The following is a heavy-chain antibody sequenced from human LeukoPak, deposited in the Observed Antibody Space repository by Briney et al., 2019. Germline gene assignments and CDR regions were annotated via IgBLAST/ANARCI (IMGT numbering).Heavy chain of an antibody. Sequence: GGSLRLSCAASGFTFSSYAMSWVRQAPGKGLEWVAVISYDGSNKYYADSVKGRFTISRDNSKNTLYLQMNSLRAEDTAVYYCARVSIGSYYFFDYWGQGTLVTVSS. J-gene: IGHJ4*02. CDR3: ARVSIGSYYFFDY. D-gene: IGHD1-26*01. CDR1: GFTFSSYA. V-gene: IGHV3-30*03. CDR2: ISYDGSNK.